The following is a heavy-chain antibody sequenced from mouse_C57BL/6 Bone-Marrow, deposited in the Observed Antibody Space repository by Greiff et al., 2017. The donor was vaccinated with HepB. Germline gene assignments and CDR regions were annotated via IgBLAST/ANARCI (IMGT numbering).Heavy chain of an antibody. V-gene: IGHV5-12*01. D-gene: IGHD5-1*01. CDR2: ISNGGGST. CDR3: ARQYPDWYFDV. Sequence: EVNVVESGGGLVQPGGSLKLSCAASGFTFSDYYMYWVRQTPEKRLEWVAYISNGGGSTYYPDTVKGRFTISRDNAKNTLYLQMSRLKSEDTAMYYCARQYPDWYFDVWGTGTTVTVSS. J-gene: IGHJ1*03. CDR1: GFTFSDYY.